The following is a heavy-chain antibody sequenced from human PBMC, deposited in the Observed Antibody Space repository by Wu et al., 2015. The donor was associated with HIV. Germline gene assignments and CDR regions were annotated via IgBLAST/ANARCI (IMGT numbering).Heavy chain of an antibody. V-gene: IGHV1-69*13. D-gene: IGHD1-26*01. CDR1: GGTFSTYA. J-gene: IGHJ4*02. CDR3: ARGESIVGAKYYFDY. Sequence: QVQLVQSGAEVKKPGSSVKVSCKASGGTFSTYAISWVRQAPGQGLEWMGRIIPIFGTTNYAQNFQGRVTITADESTSTAHMELSSLRSEDTAVYYCARGESIVGAKYYFDYWGQGTLVTVSS. CDR2: IIPIFGTT.